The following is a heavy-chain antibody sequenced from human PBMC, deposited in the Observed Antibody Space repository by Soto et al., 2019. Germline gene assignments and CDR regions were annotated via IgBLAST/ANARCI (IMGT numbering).Heavy chain of an antibody. V-gene: IGHV6-1*01. CDR2: TYYRSKWYN. CDR3: ARGRVAAAGTSRPYYYYGMDV. Sequence: SQTLSLTCAISGDSVSSNSAAWNWIRQSPSRGLEWLGRTYYRSKWYNDYAVSVKSRIAINPDTSKNQFSLQLNSVTPEDTAVYYCARGRVAAAGTSRPYYYYGMDVWGQGTTVTVSS. CDR1: GDSVSSNSAA. J-gene: IGHJ6*02. D-gene: IGHD6-13*01.